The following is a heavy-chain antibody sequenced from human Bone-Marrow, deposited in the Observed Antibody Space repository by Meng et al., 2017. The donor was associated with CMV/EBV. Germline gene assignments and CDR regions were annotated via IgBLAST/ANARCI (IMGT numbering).Heavy chain of an antibody. D-gene: IGHD3-3*01. CDR2: ISGSGGST. J-gene: IGHJ4*02. CDR3: ARPGVYDFWSGYNGFRY. V-gene: IGHV3-23*01. Sequence: FTFSSYAMSWVRQAPGKGLEWVSAISGSGGSTYYADSVKGRLTISRDNSKNTLYLQMNSLRAEDTAVYYCARPGVYDFWSGYNGFRYWGQGTLVTVSS. CDR1: FTFSSYA.